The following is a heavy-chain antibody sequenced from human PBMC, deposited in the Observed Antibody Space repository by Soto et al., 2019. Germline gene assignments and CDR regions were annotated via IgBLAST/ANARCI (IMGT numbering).Heavy chain of an antibody. CDR1: GYTFTSYD. CDR2: MNPNSGNT. Sequence: QVQLVQSGAEVKKPGASVKVSCKASGYTFTSYDINWVRQATGQGLEWMGWMNPNSGNTGYAQKFQGRVTMTRNTSISTAYMELSSLRSEDTAVYYCARGRAYDFWSGYYYYGMDVWGQGTTVTVSS. J-gene: IGHJ6*02. V-gene: IGHV1-8*01. D-gene: IGHD3-3*01. CDR3: ARGRAYDFWSGYYYYGMDV.